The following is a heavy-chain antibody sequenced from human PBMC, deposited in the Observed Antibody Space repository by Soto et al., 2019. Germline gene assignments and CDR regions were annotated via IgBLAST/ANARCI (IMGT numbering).Heavy chain of an antibody. J-gene: IGHJ6*01. CDR1: GFTFSDYY. V-gene: IGHV3-11*01. CDR3: ARDYSDSSGFFGDYYGMDV. D-gene: IGHD3-22*01. CDR2: ISSSGNSI. Sequence: KSGGSLRLSCAASGFTFSDYYMIWIRQAPGKGLEWVSYISSSGNSIYYADSVKGRFTISRDSAKNSLYLQMNSLRAEDTAVYYCARDYSDSSGFFGDYYGMDVWGQGTTVTVSS.